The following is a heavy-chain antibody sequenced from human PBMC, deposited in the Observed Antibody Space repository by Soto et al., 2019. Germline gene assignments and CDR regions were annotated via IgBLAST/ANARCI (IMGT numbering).Heavy chain of an antibody. CDR1: GGSSSGYY. D-gene: IGHD3-22*01. J-gene: IGHJ4*02. Sequence: SETLSLTCTVSGGSSSGYYWSWIRQSPGKGLEWIGYIYYTGTTKYNPSLKSRVTISVDSSKNQFSLKLDSVTAADTAVYYCARLGGYYQAFDSWGQGTLVTVSS. CDR2: IYYTGTT. V-gene: IGHV4-59*08. CDR3: ARLGGYYQAFDS.